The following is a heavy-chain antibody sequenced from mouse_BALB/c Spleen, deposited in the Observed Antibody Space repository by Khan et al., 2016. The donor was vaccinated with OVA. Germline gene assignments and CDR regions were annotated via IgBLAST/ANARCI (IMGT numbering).Heavy chain of an antibody. CDR3: ARDGAYYRNDGWFAY. J-gene: IGHJ3*01. V-gene: IGHV1-4*01. D-gene: IGHD2-14*01. CDR1: GYTFTSYT. Sequence: QVQLKESGAELARPGASVKMSCKASGYTFTSYTIHWIKQRPGQGLEWIGYINPSSGYTNYNQKFKDKVTLTADKSSTTAYMQLSSLTSDDSAVYYCARDGAYYRNDGWFAYWGQGTLVTVSA. CDR2: INPSSGYT.